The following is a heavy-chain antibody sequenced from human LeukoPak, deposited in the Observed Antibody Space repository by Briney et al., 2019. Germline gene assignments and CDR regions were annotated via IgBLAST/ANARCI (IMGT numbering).Heavy chain of an antibody. CDR2: IYYSGST. CDR3: ARVRGSGSYYMAFDY. D-gene: IGHD3-10*01. V-gene: IGHV4-59*08. CDR1: GGSFSGYY. J-gene: IGHJ4*02. Sequence: SETLSLTCAVYGGSFSGYYWSWLRQPPGKGLEWDGYIYYSGSTNYNPSLKSGVTISVETYKNQFSLKLSSVTAADTAVYYCARVRGSGSYYMAFDYWGQGTLVTVSS.